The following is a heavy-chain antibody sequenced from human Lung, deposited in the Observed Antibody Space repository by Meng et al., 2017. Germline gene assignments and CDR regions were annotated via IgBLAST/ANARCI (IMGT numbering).Heavy chain of an antibody. CDR1: GFTFSTHW. CDR3: ARGGVTTDD. V-gene: IGHV3-74*01. D-gene: IGHD4-17*01. CDR2: ITGDGSST. Sequence: GQLVESGGGLVRPGGSLRLSCAASGFTFSTHWMHWVRQAPGKGLEWVSRITGDGSSTIYADSVQGRFTMSRDNAKNTLSLQMNSLRAEDTAVYYCARGGVTTDDWGQGTLVTVSS. J-gene: IGHJ4*02.